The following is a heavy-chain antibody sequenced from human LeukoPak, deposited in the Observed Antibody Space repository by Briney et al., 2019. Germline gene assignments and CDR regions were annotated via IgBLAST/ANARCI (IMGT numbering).Heavy chain of an antibody. J-gene: IGHJ4*02. CDR2: IYYSGST. D-gene: IGHD5-18*01. Sequence: SETLSLTCTVSGVSISSGDYYWSWIRQPPGKGLEWIGYIYYSGSTYYNPSLKSRVTISVDTSKNQFSLKLSSVTAADTAVYYCAGHNSYATTPYYFDYWGQGTLVTVSS. CDR1: GVSISSGDYY. V-gene: IGHV4-30-4*01. CDR3: AGHNSYATTPYYFDY.